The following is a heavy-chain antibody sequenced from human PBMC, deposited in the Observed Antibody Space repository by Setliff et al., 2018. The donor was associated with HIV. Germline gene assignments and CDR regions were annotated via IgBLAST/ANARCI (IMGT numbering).Heavy chain of an antibody. CDR3: ARDQTGVAAAAFGGGSAWSDEGFDI. J-gene: IGHJ3*02. D-gene: IGHD6-13*01. CDR2: ISGYNGQA. Sequence: ASVKVSCKASGHTFTNYGINWVRQAPGQGLEWMGWISGYNGQANYAQNFQGRVTMTTDTSTSTAYMELSSLSSEDTAVYYCARDQTGVAAAAFGGGSAWSDEGFDIWGQGTMVTVSS. CDR1: GHTFTNYG. V-gene: IGHV1-18*01.